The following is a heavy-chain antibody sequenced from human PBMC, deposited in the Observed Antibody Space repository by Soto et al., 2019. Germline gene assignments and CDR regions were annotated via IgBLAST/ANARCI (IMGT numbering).Heavy chain of an antibody. CDR1: GGSISSYY. CDR2: IFYSGST. D-gene: IGHD4-17*01. V-gene: IGHV4-59*01. CDR3: ARDNVDYGVNY. J-gene: IGHJ4*02. Sequence: PSETLSLTCTVSGGSISSYYWSWIRQPPGKGLEWIGYIFYSGSTNYNPAFKSRDTISVDTSKNQLSLKLSSVTAADTAVYYCARDNVDYGVNYWGQGTLVTVSS.